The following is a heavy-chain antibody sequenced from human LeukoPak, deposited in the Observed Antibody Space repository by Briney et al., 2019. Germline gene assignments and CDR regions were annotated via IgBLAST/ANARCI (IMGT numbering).Heavy chain of an antibody. V-gene: IGHV4-59*08. CDR1: GGSISSYY. CDR3: ARLAHYYYYYMDV. J-gene: IGHJ6*03. Sequence: SETLSLTCTVSGGSISSYYWSWIRQPPGKGLEWIGYIYYSGSTNYNPSLKSRVTVSVDTSKNQFSLKLSSVTVADTAVYYCARLAHYYYYYMDVWGKGTTVTVSS. CDR2: IYYSGST.